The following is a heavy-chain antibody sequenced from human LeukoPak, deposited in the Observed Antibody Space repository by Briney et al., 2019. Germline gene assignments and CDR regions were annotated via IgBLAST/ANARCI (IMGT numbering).Heavy chain of an antibody. J-gene: IGHJ4*02. V-gene: IGHV3-72*01. CDR1: GFTFSDHY. Sequence: GGSLRLSCAASGFTFSDHYMDWVRQAPGKGLEWVGRTTNKAHSYTTEYAASVKGRFTISRDDSKNSLYLLMNSLKTEDTAVYYCARRYCIGGNCRYSNYWGQGTLVTVSS. CDR2: TTNKAHSYTT. CDR3: ARRYCIGGNCRYSNY. D-gene: IGHD2-15*01.